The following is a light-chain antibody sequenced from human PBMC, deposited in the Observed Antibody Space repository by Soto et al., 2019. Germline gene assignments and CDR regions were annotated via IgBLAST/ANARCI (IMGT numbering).Light chain of an antibody. Sequence: DIQMTQSPSTLSASVGDRVTITCRASQSISSWLAWYQQKPGKAPKLLIYKASSLESGVPSRYSGSGSGTEFTLTISRLQHHDYATYYCQQYNSYSTWTFGQGTKVEIK. V-gene: IGKV1-5*03. J-gene: IGKJ1*01. CDR2: KAS. CDR1: QSISSW. CDR3: QQYNSYSTWT.